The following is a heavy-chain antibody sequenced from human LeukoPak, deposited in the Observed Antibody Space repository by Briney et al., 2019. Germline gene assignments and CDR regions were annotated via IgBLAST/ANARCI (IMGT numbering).Heavy chain of an antibody. V-gene: IGHV1-2*02. CDR3: ASGKLLSSGRYYTQLPADYYYYMDV. Sequence: ASVKVSCKASGYTFTGYYMHWVRQAPGQGLEWMGWINPNSGGTNYAQKFQGRVTMTRDTSISTAYMELSRLRSDDTAVYYCASGKLLSSGRYYTQLPADYYYYMDVWGKGTTVTVSS. J-gene: IGHJ6*03. CDR1: GYTFTGYY. D-gene: IGHD3-10*02. CDR2: INPNSGGT.